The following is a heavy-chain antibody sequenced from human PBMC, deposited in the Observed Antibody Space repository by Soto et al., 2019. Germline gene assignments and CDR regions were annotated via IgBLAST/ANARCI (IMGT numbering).Heavy chain of an antibody. CDR2: VYNSGIT. V-gene: IGHV4-59*12. CDR3: ARGREDYDTTGYQLFEL. J-gene: IGHJ4*02. CDR1: GGSIGHYY. Sequence: PSETLSLTCTVSGGSIGHYYWSWIGQPPGKGLEWIGYVYNSGITNYNPSLKSRVTISVDTSKNQFSLKLSSVTAADTAVYYCARGREDYDTTGYQLFELWGQGTRVNVPS. D-gene: IGHD3-22*01.